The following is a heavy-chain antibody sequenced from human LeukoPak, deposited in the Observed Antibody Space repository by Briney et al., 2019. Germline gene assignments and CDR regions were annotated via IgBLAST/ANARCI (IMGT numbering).Heavy chain of an antibody. Sequence: GESLKISCKGSGYTFTTYWIAWVRQMPGKGPEWMGIIYPSDSDTRYSPSFQGQVTISVDKSITTAYLQWSSLKASDTAMYYCARYVSPFVASTGRGKYFDYWGQGTLVTVSS. CDR2: IYPSDSDT. CDR1: GYTFTTYW. CDR3: ARYVSPFVASTGRGKYFDY. V-gene: IGHV5-51*01. D-gene: IGHD1-1*01. J-gene: IGHJ4*02.